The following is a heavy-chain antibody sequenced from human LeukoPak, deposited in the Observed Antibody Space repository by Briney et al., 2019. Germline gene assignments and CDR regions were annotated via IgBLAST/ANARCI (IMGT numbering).Heavy chain of an antibody. CDR2: INSGGTTT. CDR3: LRGDSRDF. Sequence: PGGSLRLSCAACGFAFSTYTMNWARQSPGKGLEWVASINSGGTTTHYADSVKGRFTISRGNAQNVLYLQMNGLRADDAAVYYCLRGDSRDFWGQGTLVTVSS. V-gene: IGHV3-21*06. D-gene: IGHD3-22*01. J-gene: IGHJ4*02. CDR1: GFAFSTYT.